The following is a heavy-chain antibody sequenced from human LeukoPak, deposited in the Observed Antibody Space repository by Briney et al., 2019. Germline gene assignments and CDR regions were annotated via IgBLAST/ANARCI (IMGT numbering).Heavy chain of an antibody. V-gene: IGHV1-8*03. CDR2: MNPNSGNT. Sequence: EASVKVSCKASGYTFTSYDINWVRQATGQGLEWMGGMNPNSGNTGYAQKFQGRVTITRNTSISTAYMELSSLRSEDTAVYYCARGAAGNYYDSSGYYSRWGQGTLVTVSS. CDR1: GYTFTSYD. D-gene: IGHD3-22*01. CDR3: ARGAAGNYYDSSGYYSR. J-gene: IGHJ4*02.